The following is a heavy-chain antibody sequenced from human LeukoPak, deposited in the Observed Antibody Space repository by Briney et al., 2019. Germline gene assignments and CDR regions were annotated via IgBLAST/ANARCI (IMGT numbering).Heavy chain of an antibody. CDR2: INTNSGDP. V-gene: IGHV7-4-1*02. J-gene: IGHJ3*02. CDR3: ARFRPHGYYDTFDI. D-gene: IGHD5-18*01. Sequence: ASVKVSCKASGYTFTSYGISWVRQAPGEGLEWMGWINTNSGDPTYAQGSTGRFVFSLDTSVSTAYLQISSLRAEDTAVYYCARFRPHGYYDTFDIWGQGTMVTVS. CDR1: GYTFTSYG.